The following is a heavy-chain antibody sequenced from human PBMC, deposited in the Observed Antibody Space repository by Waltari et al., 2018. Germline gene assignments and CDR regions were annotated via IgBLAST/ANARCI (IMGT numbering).Heavy chain of an antibody. CDR1: GYSISRGYY. Sequence: QVQLQESGPGLVKPSETLSLTCAVSGYSISRGYYWGWIRQRPGKGLEWIGSIYHSGSTYYNPSLKSRVTISVDTSKNQFSLKLSSVTAADTAVYYCARDAGDYGYYWGQGTLVTVSS. CDR3: ARDAGDYGYY. CDR2: IYHSGST. D-gene: IGHD3-10*01. J-gene: IGHJ4*02. V-gene: IGHV4-38-2*02.